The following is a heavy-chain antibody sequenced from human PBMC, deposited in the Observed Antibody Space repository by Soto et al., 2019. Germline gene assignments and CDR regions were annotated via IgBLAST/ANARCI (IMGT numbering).Heavy chain of an antibody. CDR3: ARVQTAHFDY. V-gene: IGHV3-33*01. CDR1: GFTFSNYG. J-gene: IGHJ4*02. Sequence: GGSLRLSCAASGFTFSNYGMHWVRQAPGKGLEWVAVIWYDGSDKYYADSVKGRFTISRDNSKNTLYLQMNSLRAEDTAVYCCARVQTAHFDYWGQGALVTVSS. CDR2: IWYDGSDK.